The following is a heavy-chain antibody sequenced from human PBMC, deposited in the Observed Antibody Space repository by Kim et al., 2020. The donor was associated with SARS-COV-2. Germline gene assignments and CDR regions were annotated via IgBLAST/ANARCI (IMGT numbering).Heavy chain of an antibody. CDR3: ARDLQTNKVVVVPAAFDY. D-gene: IGHD2-2*01. J-gene: IGHJ4*02. V-gene: IGHV3-11*06. Sequence: KGRFTISRDNAKNSLYLQMNSLRAEDTAVYYCARDLQTNKVVVVPAAFDYWGQGTLVTVSS.